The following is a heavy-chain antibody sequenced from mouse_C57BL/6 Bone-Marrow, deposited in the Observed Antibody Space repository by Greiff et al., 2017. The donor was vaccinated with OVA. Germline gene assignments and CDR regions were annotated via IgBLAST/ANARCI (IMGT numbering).Heavy chain of an antibody. Sequence: EVHLVESGGGLVKPGGSLKLSCAASGFTFSSYAMSWVRQTPEKRLEWVATISDGGSYTYYPDNVKGRFTISRDNAKNNLYLQMSHLKSEDTAMYYCARGGDAIDYWGQGTSVTVSS. V-gene: IGHV5-4*01. CDR1: GFTFSSYA. CDR3: ARGGDAIDY. J-gene: IGHJ4*01. CDR2: ISDGGSYT.